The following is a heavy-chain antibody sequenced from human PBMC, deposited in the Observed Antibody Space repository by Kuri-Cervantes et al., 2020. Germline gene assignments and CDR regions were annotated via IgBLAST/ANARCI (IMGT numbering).Heavy chain of an antibody. D-gene: IGHD6-19*01. J-gene: IGHJ4*02. CDR2: IYTSGIT. CDR1: GGSISSYY. CDR3: ASVAVAGKGPDY. V-gene: IGHV4-4*07. Sequence: SETLSLTCTVSGGSISSYYWSWIRQPPGKGLEWIGRIYTSGITNYNPSLTSRVTMSLDTSKNQFSLKLSSVTAADTAVYYCASVAVAGKGPDYWGQGTLVTVSS.